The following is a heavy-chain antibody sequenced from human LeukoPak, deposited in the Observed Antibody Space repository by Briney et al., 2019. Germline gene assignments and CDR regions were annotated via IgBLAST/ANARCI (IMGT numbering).Heavy chain of an antibody. CDR2: IYYSGST. J-gene: IGHJ6*03. Sequence: PSETLSLTCVVSGGSISSSNWWSWVRQPPGKGLEWIGYIYYSGSTNYNPSLKSRVTISVDTSKNQFSLKLSSVTAADTAVYYCARVGPGRYYYSYMDVWGKGTTVTISS. CDR1: GGSISSSNW. CDR3: ARVGPGRYYYSYMDV. V-gene: IGHV4-4*02.